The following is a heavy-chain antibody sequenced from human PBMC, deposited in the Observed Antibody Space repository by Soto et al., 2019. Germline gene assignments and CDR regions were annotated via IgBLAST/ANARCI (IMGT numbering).Heavy chain of an antibody. D-gene: IGHD3-9*01. CDR3: GRLTGLPHYYSTDV. CDR1: GYTFTNYW. V-gene: IGHV5-51*01. Sequence: GESLKISCQGSGYTFTNYWIGWVRQMPGKGLEWMGVTYPGDSDTKYSPSFQGQVTFSADKSINTAYLQWTSLKASDTAMYFCGRLTGLPHYYSTDVWGQGTTVTVSS. CDR2: TYPGDSDT. J-gene: IGHJ6*02.